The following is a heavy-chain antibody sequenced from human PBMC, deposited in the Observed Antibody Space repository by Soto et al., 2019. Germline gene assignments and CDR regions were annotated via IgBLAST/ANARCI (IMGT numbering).Heavy chain of an antibody. CDR3: ARAAAXXXVPFDY. D-gene: IGHD2-15*01. CDR2: IYPSGST. J-gene: IGHJ4*02. V-gene: IGHV4-4*07. Sequence: PSETLSLTCTVSGGSISSYYWSRIRQPAGKGLEWIGRIYPSGSTNYNPSLKSRVTMSVDTSKNQFSPKLSSVTAADTAVYYCARAAAXXXVPFDYWGQGTLVTVSS. CDR1: GGSISSYY.